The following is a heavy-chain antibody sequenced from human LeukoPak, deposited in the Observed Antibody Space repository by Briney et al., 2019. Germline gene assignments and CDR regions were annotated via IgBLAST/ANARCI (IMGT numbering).Heavy chain of an antibody. Sequence: PSQTLSLTCSVSGGSISSGVYYWSWIRQPPGKGLEWIGYIYLSGGTYYSPSLKSRVTISVDRSKTQFSLRLSSVTAADTAVYYCARHSSSWSMRYYFDYWGQGTLVTVSS. CDR1: GGSISSGVYY. J-gene: IGHJ4*02. CDR2: IYLSGGT. D-gene: IGHD6-13*01. V-gene: IGHV4-30-2*01. CDR3: ARHSSSWSMRYYFDY.